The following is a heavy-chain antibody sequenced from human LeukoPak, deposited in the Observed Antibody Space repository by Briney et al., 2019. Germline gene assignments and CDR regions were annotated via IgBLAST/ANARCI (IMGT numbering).Heavy chain of an antibody. Sequence: SETLSLTCTVSGGSISSSSYYWGWIRQPPGKGLEWIGSIYYSGSTYYNPSLKSRVTISVDTSKNQFSLKLSSVTAADTAVYYCARAGSMTARGYMDVWGKGTTVTVSS. V-gene: IGHV4-39*07. CDR1: GGSISSSSYY. CDR3: ARAGSMTARGYMDV. D-gene: IGHD2/OR15-2a*01. J-gene: IGHJ6*03. CDR2: IYYSGST.